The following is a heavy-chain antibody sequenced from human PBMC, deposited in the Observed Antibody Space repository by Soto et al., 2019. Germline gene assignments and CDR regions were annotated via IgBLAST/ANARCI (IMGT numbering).Heavy chain of an antibody. CDR2: IIPIFGTA. D-gene: IGHD6-19*01. Sequence: QVQLVQSGAEVKKPGSSVKVSCKASGGTFSSYAISWVRQAPGQGLEWMGGIIPIFGTANYAQKFQGRVKITADKSTRTAYMELSSLRSEDTAVYYCARVQLNQWLVPLEFRPTEFDYWGQGTLVTVSS. CDR3: ARVQLNQWLVPLEFRPTEFDY. CDR1: GGTFSSYA. J-gene: IGHJ4*02. V-gene: IGHV1-69*06.